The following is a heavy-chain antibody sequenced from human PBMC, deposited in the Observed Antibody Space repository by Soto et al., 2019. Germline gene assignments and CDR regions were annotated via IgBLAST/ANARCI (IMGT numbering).Heavy chain of an antibody. Sequence: SETLSLTCTVSGGSISSYYWSWLRQPPEKGLEWIGYIYYSGSTNYNPSLKRRVTISVDTSKNQFSLQLSSVTAADTAVYYCTTEIGNYYYYMDDWGKGNTVTVSS. CDR2: IYYSGST. CDR3: TTEIGNYYYYMDD. CDR1: GGSISSYY. J-gene: IGHJ6*03. V-gene: IGHV4-59*01.